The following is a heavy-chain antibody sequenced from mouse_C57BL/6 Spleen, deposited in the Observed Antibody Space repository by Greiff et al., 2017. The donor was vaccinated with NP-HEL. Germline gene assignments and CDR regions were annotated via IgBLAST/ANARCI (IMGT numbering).Heavy chain of an antibody. V-gene: IGHV14-4*01. CDR2: LAPENGDT. CDR1: GFNFKDDY. D-gene: IGHD1-1*01. CDR3: TTQGTTVVAGDYAMDY. J-gene: IGHJ4*01. Sequence: EVQLQQSGAELVRPGASVKLSCTASGFNFKDDYMPWVKQRPEQGLEWIGWLAPENGDTEYASTFQGKATITAATSSNTAYLQLSSRTSEDTAVYYCTTQGTTVVAGDYAMDYWGQGTSVTVSS.